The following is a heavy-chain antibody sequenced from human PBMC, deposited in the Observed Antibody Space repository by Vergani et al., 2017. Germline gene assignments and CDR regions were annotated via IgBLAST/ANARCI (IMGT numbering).Heavy chain of an antibody. V-gene: IGHV3-30*02. CDR3: AKVGDDYGDYSHLDY. Sequence: QVQLVESGGGVVQPGGPLRLPCAAFGFTFSSYGMHWVRQAPGKGLEWVAFIRYDGSNKYYADSVKGRFTISRDNSKNTLYLQMNSLRAEDTAVYYCAKVGDDYGDYSHLDYWGQGTLVTVSS. J-gene: IGHJ4*02. D-gene: IGHD4-17*01. CDR2: IRYDGSNK. CDR1: GFTFSSYG.